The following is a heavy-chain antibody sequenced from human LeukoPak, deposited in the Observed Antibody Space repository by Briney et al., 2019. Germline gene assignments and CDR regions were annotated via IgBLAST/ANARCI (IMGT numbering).Heavy chain of an antibody. J-gene: IGHJ4*02. D-gene: IGHD5/OR15-5a*01. V-gene: IGHV4-34*01. CDR3: ARHLTSTIVGFDY. CDR1: GGSFSGYY. Sequence: SETLSLTCAVYGGSFSGYYWSWIRQPPGKGLEWIGEINYSGSTNYNPSLKSRVTISVDTSKNQFSLKLSSVTAADTAVYYCARHLTSTIVGFDYWGRGTLVTVSS. CDR2: INYSGST.